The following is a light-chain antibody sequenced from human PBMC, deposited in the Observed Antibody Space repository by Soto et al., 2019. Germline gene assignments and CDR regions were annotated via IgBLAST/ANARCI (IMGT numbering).Light chain of an antibody. CDR1: QSVLYSSNNKNY. J-gene: IGKJ2*01. Sequence: DIVMTQSPDSLAVSLGERATINCKSSQSVLYSSNNKNYLTWYQQKPGQPRKILIYWASAREPGVPDRFSGSGSGTDFTLTISSLQAEDVAVYYCHQYYSIPYTFGQGTKLEIK. CDR2: WAS. CDR3: HQYYSIPYT. V-gene: IGKV4-1*01.